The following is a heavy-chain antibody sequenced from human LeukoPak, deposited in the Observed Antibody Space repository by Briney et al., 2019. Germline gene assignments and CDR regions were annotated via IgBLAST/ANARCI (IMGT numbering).Heavy chain of an antibody. J-gene: IGHJ4*02. CDR2: ISTGGST. V-gene: IGHV4-4*07. CDR3: ARDGSSSWPFDF. CDR1: GGSMRNYF. D-gene: IGHD6-13*01. Sequence: PSETLSLTCTVSGGSMRNYFWNWVRQPAGEGLEWIGRISTGGSTDYNPSLASRLTMSVATSKTQFSLRLSSVPAADTAVYYCARDGSSSWPFDFWGQGTLVTVSS.